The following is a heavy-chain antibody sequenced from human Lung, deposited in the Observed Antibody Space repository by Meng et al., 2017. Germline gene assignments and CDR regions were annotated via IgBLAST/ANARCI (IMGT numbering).Heavy chain of an antibody. Sequence: HGELVQSGPGVKRPGAAVKLSRKPSGSTFAAYWLHWLRQAPGQGLEWMGRIDPNNDHTQYAQNFQGRVTMTSDTSISTVYMELNGLRSDDTAVYYCARDEDISAAGKLFGDYWGQGTLVTVSS. D-gene: IGHD6-13*01. CDR2: IDPNNDHT. CDR3: ARDEDISAAGKLFGDY. CDR1: GSTFAAYW. V-gene: IGHV1-2*06. J-gene: IGHJ4*02.